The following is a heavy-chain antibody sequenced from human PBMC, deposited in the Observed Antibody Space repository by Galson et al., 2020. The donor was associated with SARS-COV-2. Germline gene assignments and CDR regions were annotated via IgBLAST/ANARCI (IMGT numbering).Heavy chain of an antibody. CDR1: GGTFSGYY. V-gene: IGHV4-34*01. CDR3: ARFRYSSSWYGVNWYFDL. J-gene: IGHJ2*01. D-gene: IGHD6-13*01. Sequence: SQTLSLTCAVYGGTFSGYYWSWIRQPPGKGLEWIGEINPSGSTNYNPSLKSRVTISVDTSKNQFSLKLSSVTAADTAVYYCARFRYSSSWYGVNWYFDLWGRGTLVTVSS. CDR2: INPSGST.